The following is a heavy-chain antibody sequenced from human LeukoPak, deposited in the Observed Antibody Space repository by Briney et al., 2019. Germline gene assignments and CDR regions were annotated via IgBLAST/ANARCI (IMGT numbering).Heavy chain of an antibody. CDR3: ARDIHYDYVWGSYRYFDY. CDR2: INPSGGST. CDR1: GYTFTSYY. J-gene: IGHJ4*02. V-gene: IGHV1-46*01. D-gene: IGHD3-16*02. Sequence: ASVKVSCKASGYTFTSYYMHWVRQAPGQGLEWMGIINPSGGSTSYAQKFQGRVTMTRDTSTSTVYMELSSLRSEDTAVYYCARDIHYDYVWGSYRYFDYWGQGTLVTVSS.